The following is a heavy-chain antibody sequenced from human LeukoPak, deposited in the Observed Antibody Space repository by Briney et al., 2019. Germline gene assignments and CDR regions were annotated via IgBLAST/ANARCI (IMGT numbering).Heavy chain of an antibody. J-gene: IGHJ6*02. D-gene: IGHD1-14*01. V-gene: IGHV3-53*01. CDR2: LYGGGSI. CDR3: ARVSRTSWYYGMDV. CDR1: GLDLSTTY. Sequence: GGSLRLSCAASGLDLSTTYMTWVRQAPGKGREWVSVLYGGGSIFYAESVKGRFTISRVNSNNTLYLQMNNLRAADTAVYYCARVSRTSWYYGMDVWGRGTTVTVAS.